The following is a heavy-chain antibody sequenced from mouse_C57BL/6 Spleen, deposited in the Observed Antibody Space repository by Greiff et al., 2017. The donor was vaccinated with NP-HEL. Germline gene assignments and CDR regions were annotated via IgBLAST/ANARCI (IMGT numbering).Heavy chain of an antibody. J-gene: IGHJ4*01. CDR2: IYPGNSDT. D-gene: IGHD2-4*01. CDR3: TRYYYDYDEVYYAMDY. CDR1: GYTFTSYW. Sequence: VQLQQSGTVLARPGASVKMSCKTSGYTFTSYWMHWVKQRPGQGLEWIGAIYPGNSDTSYNQKFKGKAKLTAVTSASTAYMELSSLTNEDSAVYYCTRYYYDYDEVYYAMDYWGQGTSVTVSS. V-gene: IGHV1-5*01.